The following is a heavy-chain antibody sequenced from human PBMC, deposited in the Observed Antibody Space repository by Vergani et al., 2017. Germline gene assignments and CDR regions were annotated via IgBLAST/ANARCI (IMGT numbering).Heavy chain of an antibody. Sequence: QVQLQESGPGLVKPSQTLSLTCTVSGCSISSGGYYWSWIRQHPGKGLEWIGYIYYSGSTYYNPSLKSRVTISVDTSKNQFSLKLSSVTAADTAVYYCAATISYYYYYMDVWGKGTTVTVSS. CDR3: AATISYYYYYMDV. CDR2: IYYSGST. CDR1: GCSISSGGYY. J-gene: IGHJ6*03. D-gene: IGHD5-12*01. V-gene: IGHV4-31*03.